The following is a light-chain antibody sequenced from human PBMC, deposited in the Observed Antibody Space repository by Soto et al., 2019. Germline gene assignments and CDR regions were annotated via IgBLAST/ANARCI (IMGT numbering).Light chain of an antibody. J-gene: IGKJ1*01. CDR1: QSVSNDF. Sequence: EIVLTQSPGILSLSPGERATLSCRASQSVSNDFLAWYQQKPGQAPRLLIYGASTRATDVPDRFSGSGSGADFALSISRLEPEDFAVYYCQQYGSSPPRTFGHGTKVDSK. V-gene: IGKV3-20*01. CDR2: GAS. CDR3: QQYGSSPPRT.